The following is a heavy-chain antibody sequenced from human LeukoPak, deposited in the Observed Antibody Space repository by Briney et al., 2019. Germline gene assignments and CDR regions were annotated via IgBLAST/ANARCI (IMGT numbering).Heavy chain of an antibody. CDR1: GGSVSSGSYY. Sequence: PSETLSLTCTVSGGSVSSGSYYWSWIRQPPGKGLEWIGYIYYSGSTNYNPSLKSRVTISVDTSKNQFSLKLSSVTAADTAVYYCARDCLCYGDYYYYGMDVWGQGTTVTVSS. D-gene: IGHD4-17*01. CDR3: ARDCLCYGDYYYYGMDV. J-gene: IGHJ6*02. V-gene: IGHV4-61*01. CDR2: IYYSGST.